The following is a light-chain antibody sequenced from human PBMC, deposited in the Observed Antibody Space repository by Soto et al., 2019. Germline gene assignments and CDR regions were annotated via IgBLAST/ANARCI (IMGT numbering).Light chain of an antibody. CDR3: NSYNTSENYV. J-gene: IGLJ1*01. Sequence: QSVLTQPASVSGSPGQSITISCTGTNSDVGSYNRVSWYQQPPGTAPKLIIYDVNNRPSGVSYRSSGSKSGNTASLTISGLQAEDEANYYCNSYNTSENYVFGTGTKVTVL. CDR1: NSDVGSYNR. V-gene: IGLV2-14*01. CDR2: DVN.